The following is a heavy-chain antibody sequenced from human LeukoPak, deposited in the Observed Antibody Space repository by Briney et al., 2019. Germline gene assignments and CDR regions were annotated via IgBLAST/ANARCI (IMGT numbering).Heavy chain of an antibody. J-gene: IGHJ4*02. V-gene: IGHV3-11*04. CDR2: ISSSGSTI. CDR1: GFTFSDYY. CDR3: TRDPSAWSGYYDY. D-gene: IGHD3-3*01. Sequence: PGGSLRLSCAASGFTFSDYYMSWIRQAPGKGLEWVSYISSSGSTIYYADSVKGRFTISRDNAKNSLYLQMNTLRAEDTAVYYCTRDPSAWSGYYDYWGQGTLVTVSP.